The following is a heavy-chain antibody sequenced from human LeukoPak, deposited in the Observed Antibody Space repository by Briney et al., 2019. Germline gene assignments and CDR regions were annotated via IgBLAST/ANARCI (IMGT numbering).Heavy chain of an antibody. J-gene: IGHJ3*02. CDR2: IKHDGSEK. Sequence: GGSLRLSCAASGFTFSNYWMTWVRQAPGKGLEWVANIKHDGSEKYYVDSVKGRFTISRDNAKNSLYLQMNSLRAEDTAVYYCARGGPITMVRGVISYAFDIWGQGTMVTVSS. CDR3: ARGGPITMVRGVISYAFDI. CDR1: GFTFSNYW. V-gene: IGHV3-7*01. D-gene: IGHD3-10*01.